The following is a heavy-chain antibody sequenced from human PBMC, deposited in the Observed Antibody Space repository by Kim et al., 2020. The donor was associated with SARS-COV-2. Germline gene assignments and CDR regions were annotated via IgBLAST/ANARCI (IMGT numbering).Heavy chain of an antibody. J-gene: IGHJ4*02. CDR3: ARLGEPTDC. CDR1: GFTVSSNY. D-gene: IGHD3-10*01. Sequence: GGSLRLSCAASGFTVSSNYMNWVRQAPGKGLEWVSVIYSGDTTYYADSVKGRFSISRDNSKNTLYLQMNNLRAEDTAVYYCARLGEPTDCWGQGTLVTVSS. V-gene: IGHV3-53*01. CDR2: IYSGDTT.